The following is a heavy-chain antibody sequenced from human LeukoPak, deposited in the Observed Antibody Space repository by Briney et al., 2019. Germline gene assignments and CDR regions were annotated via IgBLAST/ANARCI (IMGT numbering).Heavy chain of an antibody. J-gene: IGHJ4*02. CDR3: ARVDLRAAYFDY. CDR1: GGSISSYF. Sequence: SETLSLTCTVSGGSISSYFWSWIRQPAGKGLEWIGRIYTSGSTGYNPSLKSRVTMSVDTSKNQFSLKLSSVTAADTAVYYCARVDLRAAYFDYWGQGTLVTVSS. CDR2: IYTSGST. D-gene: IGHD2-15*01. V-gene: IGHV4-4*07.